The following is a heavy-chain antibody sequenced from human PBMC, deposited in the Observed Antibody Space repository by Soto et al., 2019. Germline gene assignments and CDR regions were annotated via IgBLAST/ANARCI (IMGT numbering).Heavy chain of an antibody. CDR1: GYTFTSSA. CDR2: INPANGYT. Sequence: QVHFVQSGAEVKKPGASVKFSCKASGYTFTSSAIHWLRQAPGQSLEWMGWINPANGYTKYSQKFQGRVTMTRDTSASTAYVELTSLRSEDTAVYYCARGPQSSGWRDYFDNWGQGTLVTVSS. V-gene: IGHV1-3*01. J-gene: IGHJ4*02. D-gene: IGHD6-19*01. CDR3: ARGPQSSGWRDYFDN.